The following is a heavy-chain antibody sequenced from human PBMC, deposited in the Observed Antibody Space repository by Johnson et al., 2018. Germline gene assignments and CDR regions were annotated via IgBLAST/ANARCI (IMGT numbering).Heavy chain of an antibody. J-gene: IGHJ6*04. V-gene: IGHV3-23*04. Sequence: VQLVESGGGLVQPGGSLRLSCAASGFTFSSYAMNWVRQAPGKGLEWVSLISATGGSTYYADSVRGRFTISRDNSKSTLNLQMNSLRAEDTAVYYCARRRSLDVWGKGTTVTVSS. CDR1: GFTFSSYA. CDR2: ISATGGST. CDR3: ARRRSLDV.